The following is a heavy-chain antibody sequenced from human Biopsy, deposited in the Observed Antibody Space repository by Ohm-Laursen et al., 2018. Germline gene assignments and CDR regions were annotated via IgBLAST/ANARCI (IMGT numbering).Heavy chain of an antibody. J-gene: IGHJ4*02. CDR1: GGSFSGTY. CDR2: INHSGST. V-gene: IGHV4-34*01. CDR3: ARGEYYAYWSGARKLNYFDY. Sequence: SETLCLTCAVSGGSFSGTYWSWIRQPPGKGLEWIGEINHSGSTKYNPSFGSRVTISVDTSKNRFSLNLSSVTAADAARYFCARGEYYAYWSGARKLNYFDYWGQGTLVIVSS. D-gene: IGHD3-3*01.